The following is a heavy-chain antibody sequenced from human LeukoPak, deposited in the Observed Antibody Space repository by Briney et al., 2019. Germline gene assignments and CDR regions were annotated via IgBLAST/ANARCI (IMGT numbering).Heavy chain of an antibody. V-gene: IGHV4-61*02. CDR2: IYTSGST. CDR1: GGSISSGSYY. J-gene: IGHJ4*02. D-gene: IGHD3-22*01. CDR3: ARGNYYDSSGYYYRGVYFDY. Sequence: SETLSLTCTVSGGSISSGSYYWSWIRQPAGKGLEWIGRIYTSGSTNYNPSLKSRVTISVDTSKNQFSLKLSSVTAADTAVYYCARGNYYDSSGYYYRGVYFDYWGQGTLVTVSS.